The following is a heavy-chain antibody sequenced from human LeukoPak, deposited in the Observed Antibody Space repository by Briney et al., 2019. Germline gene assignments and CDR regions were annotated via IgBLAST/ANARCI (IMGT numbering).Heavy chain of an antibody. CDR1: GFTFSSYW. V-gene: IGHV3-74*01. CDR3: ARGVQWLVYNWFDP. J-gene: IGHJ5*02. D-gene: IGHD6-19*01. CDR2: INSDGSST. Sequence: EGSLRLSCAASGFTFSSYWMHWVRQAPGRGLVWVSRINSDGSSTSYADSVKGRFAISRDNAKNTLYLQMNSLRAEDTAVYYCARGVQWLVYNWFDPWGQGTLVTVSS.